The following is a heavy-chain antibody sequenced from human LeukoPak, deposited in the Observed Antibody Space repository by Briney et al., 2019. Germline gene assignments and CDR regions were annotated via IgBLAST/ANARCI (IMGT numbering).Heavy chain of an antibody. J-gene: IGHJ6*03. D-gene: IGHD3-10*01. CDR3: ARDRYYGSGTPTLYYYYMDV. CDR2: MNPNSGNT. Sequence: ASVKVSCKASGYTFTSYGINWVRQATGQGLEWMGWMNPNSGNTGYSQKFQGRVTITRNTSISTAYMELSSLRSEDTAVYYCARDRYYGSGTPTLYYYYMDVWGKGTTVTISS. CDR1: GYTFTSYG. V-gene: IGHV1-8*03.